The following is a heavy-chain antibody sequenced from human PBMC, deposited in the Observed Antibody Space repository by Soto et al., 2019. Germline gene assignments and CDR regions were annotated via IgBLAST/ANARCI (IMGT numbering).Heavy chain of an antibody. V-gene: IGHV4-39*02. CDR3: SSRATVGFDP. CDR1: GGTIRSSNYY. CDR2: IDYSGST. Sequence: SDNLSLTCTVSGGTIRSSNYYWAWIRQPPGKGLEWIGSIDYSGSTYYNPSLKSRVTISVDTSKNHFSLKLGSVTAADTVLYYGSSRATVGFDPWGQGTLVTV. J-gene: IGHJ5*02. D-gene: IGHD4-17*01.